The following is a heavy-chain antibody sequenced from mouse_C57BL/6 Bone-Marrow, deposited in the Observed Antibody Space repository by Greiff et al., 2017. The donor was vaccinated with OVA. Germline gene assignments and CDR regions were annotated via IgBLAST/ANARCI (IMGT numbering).Heavy chain of an antibody. CDR3: ARDRDDYGYYFDY. V-gene: IGHV5-4*01. CDR1: GFTFSSYA. J-gene: IGHJ2*01. Sequence: EVMLVASGGGLVKPGGSLKLSCAASGFTFSSYAMSWVRPTPEKRLEWVATISAGGSYTYYPDHVKGRFTISRDNAKNNLYLQMSHLKSEDTAMYYCARDRDDYGYYFDYWGQGTTLTVSS. D-gene: IGHD2-4*01. CDR2: ISAGGSYT.